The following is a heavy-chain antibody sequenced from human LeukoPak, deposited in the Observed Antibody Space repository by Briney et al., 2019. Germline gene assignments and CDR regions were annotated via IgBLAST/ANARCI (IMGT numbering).Heavy chain of an antibody. Sequence: PSETLSLTCAVYGGSFSGYYWSWIRQPPGKGLEWIGEINHSGSTNYNPSLKSRVTISVGTSKNQFSLKLSSVTAADTAVYYCARGPGYYDSSGYPGLSTENWFDPWGQGTLVTVSS. CDR3: ARGPGYYDSSGYPGLSTENWFDP. V-gene: IGHV4-34*01. CDR2: INHSGST. J-gene: IGHJ5*02. CDR1: GGSFSGYY. D-gene: IGHD3-22*01.